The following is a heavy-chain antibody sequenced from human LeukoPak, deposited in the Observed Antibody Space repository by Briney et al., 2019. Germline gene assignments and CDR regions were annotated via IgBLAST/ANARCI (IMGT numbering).Heavy chain of an antibody. CDR3: AKDGAWLRFDD. Sequence: GGSLRLSCAASGFTFSNDGMSWVRQAPGKRPEWISYINSRSSDIHYADSVRGRFTIYRDNVKNSLFLQMNSLRAEDTAVYYCAKDGAWLRFDDWGQGILVTVSS. J-gene: IGHJ4*02. CDR2: INSRSSDI. CDR1: GFTFSNDG. D-gene: IGHD5-12*01. V-gene: IGHV3-48*01.